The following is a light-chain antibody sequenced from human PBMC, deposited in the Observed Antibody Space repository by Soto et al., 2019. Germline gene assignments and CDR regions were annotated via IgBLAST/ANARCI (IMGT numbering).Light chain of an antibody. Sequence: EIVLTQSPGTLSLSPGERATLSCSASQSVSSNLAWYQQKPGQAPRLLIYGASTRATGIPARFSGRGSGTEFTLTISSLQPDDFATYYCQHYNSYSEACGQGTKGDIK. J-gene: IGKJ1*01. CDR1: QSVSSN. CDR2: GAS. V-gene: IGKV3-15*01. CDR3: QHYNSYSEA.